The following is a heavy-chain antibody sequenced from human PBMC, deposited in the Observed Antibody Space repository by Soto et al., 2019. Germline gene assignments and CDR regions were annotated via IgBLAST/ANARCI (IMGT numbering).Heavy chain of an antibody. D-gene: IGHD3-10*01. Sequence: ASVKVSCKASGGTFSSYAISWVRQAPGQGLEWMGGIIPIFGTANYAQKFQGRVTITADESTSTAYMELSSLRSEDTAVYYCARYITMVRGVRKDYYYYYGMDVWGQGTTVTV. V-gene: IGHV1-69*13. CDR2: IIPIFGTA. J-gene: IGHJ6*02. CDR3: ARYITMVRGVRKDYYYYYGMDV. CDR1: GGTFSSYA.